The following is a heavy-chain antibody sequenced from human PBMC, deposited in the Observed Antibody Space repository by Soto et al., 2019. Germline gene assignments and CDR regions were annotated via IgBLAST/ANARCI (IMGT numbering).Heavy chain of an antibody. CDR3: AREAYYDYVWGSYRSLNYYYGMDV. J-gene: IGHJ6*02. D-gene: IGHD3-16*02. CDR2: ISYDGSNK. CDR1: GFTFSSYA. V-gene: IGHV3-30-3*01. Sequence: QVRLVESGGGVVQPGRSLRLSCAASGFTFSSYAMHWVRQAPGKGLEWVAVISYDGSNKYYADSVKGRFTISRDNSKNTLYLQMNSLRAEDTAVYYCAREAYYDYVWGSYRSLNYYYGMDVWGQGTTVTVSS.